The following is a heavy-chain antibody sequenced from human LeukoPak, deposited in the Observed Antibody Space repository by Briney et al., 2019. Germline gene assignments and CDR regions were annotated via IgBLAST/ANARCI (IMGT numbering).Heavy chain of an antibody. CDR2: FDPEDGET. CDR1: GYTLTELS. CDR3: ATGVIFPYSGSYHGWFDP. V-gene: IGHV1-24*01. D-gene: IGHD1-26*01. Sequence: ASVKVSCKVSGYTLTELSMHWVRQAPGEGLEWMGGFDPEDGETIYAQKFQGRVTMTEDASTDTAYMELGSLRSEDTAVYYCATGVIFPYSGSYHGWFDPWGQGTLVTVSS. J-gene: IGHJ5*02.